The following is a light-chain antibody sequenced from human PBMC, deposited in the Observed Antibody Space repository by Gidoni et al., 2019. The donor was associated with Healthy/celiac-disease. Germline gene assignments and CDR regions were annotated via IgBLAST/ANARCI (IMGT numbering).Light chain of an antibody. CDR3: QQSYSTRL. J-gene: IGKJ4*01. V-gene: IGKV1-39*01. CDR2: AAS. Sequence: DIQMTQSPSSLSASVGDRVTITCRASQSISSYLNWYQQKPGKAPKLLIYAASSLQSGVPSRFSGSGSGTDSTLTISSLQPEDFATYYCQQSYSTRLFGGGTKVEIK. CDR1: QSISSY.